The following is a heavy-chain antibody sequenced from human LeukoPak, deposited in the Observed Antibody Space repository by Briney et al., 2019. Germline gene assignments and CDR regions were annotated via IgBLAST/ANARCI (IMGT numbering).Heavy chain of an antibody. CDR2: ISYDGSDN. V-gene: IGHV3-30*03. J-gene: IGHJ4*02. Sequence: GGSLRLSCAASGFTFSSYGMHWLRQAPGKGLEWVALISYDGSDNYYADSVKGRFTISRDNSKNTLYLQMNSLRAEDTAMYACATLHLGVGGDYWGQGTLVTVSS. CDR3: ATLHLGVGGDY. CDR1: GFTFSSYG. D-gene: IGHD3-16*01.